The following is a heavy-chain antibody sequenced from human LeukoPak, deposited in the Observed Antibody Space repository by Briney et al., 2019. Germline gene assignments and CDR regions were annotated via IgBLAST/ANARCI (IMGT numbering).Heavy chain of an antibody. V-gene: IGHV4-59*01. Sequence: PSETLSLTCTVSGGSISSYYWSWIRQPPGKGLEWIGYISYSGSTNYNPSLKSRVTISIDTSKNQFSLKLSSVTAADTAVYYCARDGYSGSDALWGQGTLVTVSS. J-gene: IGHJ4*02. CDR1: GGSISSYY. D-gene: IGHD5-12*01. CDR2: ISYSGST. CDR3: ARDGYSGSDAL.